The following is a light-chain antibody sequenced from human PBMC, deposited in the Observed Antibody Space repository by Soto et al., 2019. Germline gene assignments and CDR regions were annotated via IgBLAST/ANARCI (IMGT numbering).Light chain of an antibody. V-gene: IGKV1-9*01. Sequence: DIQLTQSPSFLSASVGDRVTITCRASQGISSYLAWYQQKPGKAPKLLIIAASTLQSGVPSRFSGSGSGTEFTLTISSLQPEDFATYYCQQLNSYPPSITFGQGTRLEIK. CDR3: QQLNSYPPSIT. CDR2: AAS. CDR1: QGISSY. J-gene: IGKJ5*01.